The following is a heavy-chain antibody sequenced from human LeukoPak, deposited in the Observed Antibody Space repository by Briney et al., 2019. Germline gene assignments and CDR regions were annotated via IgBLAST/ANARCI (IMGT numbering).Heavy chain of an antibody. V-gene: IGHV4-30-2*06. CDR2: TSHYGNA. Sequence: SETLSLTCTVSGDSISSGDYFWSWIRQSPGKGLEWIGYTSHYGNAYYNPSLSSRVSLSVDTSKNQVTLKITSVTAADTAIYYCARDGYNSAPFGFWGPGTLVTVSS. CDR1: GDSISSGDYF. D-gene: IGHD5-24*01. CDR3: ARDGYNSAPFGF. J-gene: IGHJ4*02.